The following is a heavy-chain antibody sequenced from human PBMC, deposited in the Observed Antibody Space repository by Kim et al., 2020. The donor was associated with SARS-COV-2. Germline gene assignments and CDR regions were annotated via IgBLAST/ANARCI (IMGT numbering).Heavy chain of an antibody. CDR3: ARGTFSGYEYYFDY. Sequence: GSLRLSCAASGFTFSSYWMSWVRQAPGKGLEWVANIKQDGSEKYYVDSVKGRFTISRDNAKNSLYLQINSLRAEDTAVYYCARGTFSGYEYYFDYWGQGTLVTVSS. CDR1: GFTFSSYW. V-gene: IGHV3-7*01. J-gene: IGHJ4*02. D-gene: IGHD3-22*01. CDR2: IKQDGSEK.